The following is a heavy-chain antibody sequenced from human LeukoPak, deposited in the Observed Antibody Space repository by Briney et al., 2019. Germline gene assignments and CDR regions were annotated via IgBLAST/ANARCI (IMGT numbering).Heavy chain of an antibody. CDR1: GFSFISYS. CDR3: AREGNSGYDWYYYYYYMDV. Sequence: GGSLRLSCAASGFSFISYSMNWVRQAPGKGLEWVSTISSDSNYIYYADSMKGRFTISRDNAKKSLYLQMNSLRAEDTAVYYCAREGNSGYDWYYYYYYMDVWGKGTTVTISS. V-gene: IGHV3-21*01. J-gene: IGHJ6*03. CDR2: ISSDSNYI. D-gene: IGHD5-12*01.